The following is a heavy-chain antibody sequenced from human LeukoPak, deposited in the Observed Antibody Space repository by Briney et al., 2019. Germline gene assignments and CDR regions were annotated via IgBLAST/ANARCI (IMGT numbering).Heavy chain of an antibody. CDR3: ARLNKPGWFDP. Sequence: KASETLSLTCTVSDGSISSSNYYWAWTRQPPGKGLEWIANIFYTGNTYYNPSLKSRVTISIDTSKNQFSLRLNSVTATDTAVYYCARLNKPGWFDPWGQGTLVTVSS. CDR2: IFYTGNT. D-gene: IGHD1-14*01. V-gene: IGHV4-39*01. CDR1: DGSISSSNYY. J-gene: IGHJ5*02.